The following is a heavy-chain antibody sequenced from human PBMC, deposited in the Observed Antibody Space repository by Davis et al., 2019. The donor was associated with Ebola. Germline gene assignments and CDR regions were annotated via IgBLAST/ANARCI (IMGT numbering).Heavy chain of an antibody. J-gene: IGHJ6*02. CDR1: GYTFTSYG. CDR2: ISAYNGNT. D-gene: IGHD6-13*01. Sequence: ASVKVSCKASGYTFTSYGISWVRQAPGQGLEWMGWISAYNGNTNYAQKLQGRVTMTTDTSTSTAYMELRSLRSEDTAVYYCADSSKLGYYGMDVWGQGTTVTVSS. CDR3: ADSSKLGYYGMDV. V-gene: IGHV1-18*01.